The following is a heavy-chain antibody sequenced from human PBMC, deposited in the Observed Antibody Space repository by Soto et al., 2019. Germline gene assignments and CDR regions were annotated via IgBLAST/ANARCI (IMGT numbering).Heavy chain of an antibody. D-gene: IGHD3-16*02. CDR1: GFTFSSYS. Sequence: KPGGSLRLSCAASGFTFSSYSMNWVRQAPGKGLEWVSSISSSSSYIYYADSVKGRFTISRDNAKNSLYLQMNSLRAEDTAVYYCARDRSERRLGELSLYPLDYWGQGTLVTVSS. J-gene: IGHJ4*02. CDR3: ARDRSERRLGELSLYPLDY. V-gene: IGHV3-21*01. CDR2: ISSSSSYI.